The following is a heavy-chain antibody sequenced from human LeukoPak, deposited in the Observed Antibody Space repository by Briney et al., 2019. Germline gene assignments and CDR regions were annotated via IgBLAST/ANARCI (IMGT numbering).Heavy chain of an antibody. J-gene: IGHJ4*02. Sequence: ASVKVSCKASGGTFSSYAISWVRQAPGQGLEWMGRIIPILGIANYAQKFQGRVTITADKSTSTAYMELSSLRTEDTALYYCAKDGTYEGSRYLDYWGQGTLVTVSS. CDR2: IIPILGIA. CDR3: AKDGTYEGSRYLDY. V-gene: IGHV1-69*04. CDR1: GGTFSSYA. D-gene: IGHD1-1*01.